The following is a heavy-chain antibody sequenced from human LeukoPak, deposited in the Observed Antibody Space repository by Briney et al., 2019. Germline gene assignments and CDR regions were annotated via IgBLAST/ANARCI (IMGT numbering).Heavy chain of an antibody. D-gene: IGHD6-19*01. CDR3: ARGSSGWYDAFDI. V-gene: IGHV1-2*02. CDR1: AVTFTGYY. CDR2: INPNSGGT. Sequence: GASVKVSCKASAVTFTGYYMHWVRQAPGQGLEWMGWINPNSGGTNYAQRFQGRVTMTRDTSISTVYMELSRLKSDDTAVYYCARGSSGWYDAFDIWGQGTMVTVSP. J-gene: IGHJ3*02.